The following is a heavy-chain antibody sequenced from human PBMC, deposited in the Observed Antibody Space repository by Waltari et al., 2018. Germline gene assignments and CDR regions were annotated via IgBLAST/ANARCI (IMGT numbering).Heavy chain of an antibody. CDR2: ISSSSSTI. CDR3: ARDGIVGATTSVYYYGMDV. J-gene: IGHJ6*02. V-gene: IGHV3-48*01. CDR1: GFTFSSCS. Sequence: EVQLVESGGGLVQPGWSLRLSCAASGFTFSSCSMNWVRQAPGMGLEWVSYISSSSSTIYYADSVKGRFTISRDNAKNSLYLQMNSLRAEDTAVYYCARDGIVGATTSVYYYGMDVWGQGTTVTVSS. D-gene: IGHD1-26*01.